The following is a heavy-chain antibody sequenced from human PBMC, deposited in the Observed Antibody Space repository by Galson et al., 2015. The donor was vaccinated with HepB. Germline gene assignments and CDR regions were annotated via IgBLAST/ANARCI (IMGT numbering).Heavy chain of an antibody. D-gene: IGHD2-2*01. CDR1: GFTFSSYS. CDR2: ISSSSSTI. CDR3: ARDAAGFKKGYCSSTSCSKVYYYYYYMDV. Sequence: SLRLSCAASGFTFSSYSMNWVRQAPGKGLEWVSYISSSSSTIYYADSVKGRFTIPRDNAKNSLYLQMNSLRDEDTAVYYCARDAAGFKKGYCSSTSCSKVYYYYYYMDVWGKGTTVTVSS. V-gene: IGHV3-48*02. J-gene: IGHJ6*03.